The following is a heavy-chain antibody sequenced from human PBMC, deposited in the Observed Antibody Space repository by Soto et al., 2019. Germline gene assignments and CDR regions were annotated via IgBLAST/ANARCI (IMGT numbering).Heavy chain of an antibody. V-gene: IGHV4-30-4*01. CDR1: GGSTSSDNY. Sequence: SETLSLTCTVSGGSTSSDNYWSWIRQPPGKGLEWIGHIYYSGNTDYNPSPKSRLAISIDTSKNQFSLKLSSVTAADTAVYFCAREGGESSDGLYYFDSWGQGSLVTVSS. CDR3: AREGGESSDGLYYFDS. CDR2: IYYSGNT. D-gene: IGHD3-16*01. J-gene: IGHJ4*02.